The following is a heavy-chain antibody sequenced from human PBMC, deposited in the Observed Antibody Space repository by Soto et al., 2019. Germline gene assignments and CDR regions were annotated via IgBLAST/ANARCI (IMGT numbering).Heavy chain of an antibody. CDR2: ISGSGGST. J-gene: IGHJ6*02. V-gene: IGHV3-23*01. D-gene: IGHD6-19*01. CDR3: AKALIAVAGIFDYYYGMDV. Sequence: GGSLRLSCAASGFTFSSYAMSWVRQAPGKGLEWVSAISGSGGSTYYADSVKGRFTISRDNSKNTLYLQMNSLRAEDTAVYYCAKALIAVAGIFDYYYGMDVWGQGTTVTVS. CDR1: GFTFSSYA.